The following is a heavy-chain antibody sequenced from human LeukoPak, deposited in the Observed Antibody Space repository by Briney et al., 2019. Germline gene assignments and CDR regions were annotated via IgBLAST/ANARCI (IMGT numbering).Heavy chain of an antibody. CDR3: ARDFTPLTTVVTLDY. Sequence: GGSLRLSCAASGFTFSSYGMHWVRQAPGKGLEWVAVISYDGSNKYYADSVKGRFTISRDNSKNTLYLQMNSLRAEDTAVYYCARDFTPLTTVVTLDYWGQGTLVTVSS. CDR1: GFTFSSYG. V-gene: IGHV3-30*19. D-gene: IGHD4-23*01. J-gene: IGHJ4*02. CDR2: ISYDGSNK.